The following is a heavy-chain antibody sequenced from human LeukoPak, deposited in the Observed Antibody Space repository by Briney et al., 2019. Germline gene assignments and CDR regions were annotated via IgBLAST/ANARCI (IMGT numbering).Heavy chain of an antibody. CDR1: GGTFSSYA. J-gene: IGHJ6*04. V-gene: IGHV1-69*01. Sequence: SVKVSCKASGGTFSSYAISWVRQAPGQGLEWMGGIIPIFGTANYAQKFQGRVTITADESTSTAYMELSGLRSEDTAVYYCARAYSSGGLYGMDVWGKGTTVTVSS. D-gene: IGHD6-19*01. CDR2: IIPIFGTA. CDR3: ARAYSSGGLYGMDV.